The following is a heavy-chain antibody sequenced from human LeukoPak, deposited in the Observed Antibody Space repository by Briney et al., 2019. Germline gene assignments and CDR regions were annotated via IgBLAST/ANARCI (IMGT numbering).Heavy chain of an antibody. D-gene: IGHD4-17*01. CDR1: GGSINSGGYY. V-gene: IGHV4-39*07. CDR2: IYYSGST. CDR3: ARTPTVRGYGMDV. J-gene: IGHJ6*02. Sequence: KSSETLSLTCTVSGGSINSGGYYWAWIRQPPGKGLEWIGSIYYSGSTYYNPSLKSRVTISIDMSKNQFSLKLSSVTAADTAVYYCARTPTVRGYGMDVWGQGTTVTVSS.